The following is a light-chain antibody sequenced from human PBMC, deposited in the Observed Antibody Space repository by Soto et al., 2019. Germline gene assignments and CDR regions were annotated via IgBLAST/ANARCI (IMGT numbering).Light chain of an antibody. CDR1: DSDIGAYNY. V-gene: IGLV2-14*01. CDR3: ASYTTSHTRV. J-gene: IGLJ3*02. Sequence: QSALTQPASISGSPGQTITISCTGSDSDIGAYNYVSWYQHRPGKASKLIIFEVNNQPSGVSHRFSGSKSAITASLTISGLQADDEADYYCASYTTSHTRVFGGGTKLTVL. CDR2: EVN.